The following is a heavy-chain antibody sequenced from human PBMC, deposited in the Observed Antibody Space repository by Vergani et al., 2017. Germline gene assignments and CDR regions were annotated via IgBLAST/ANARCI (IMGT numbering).Heavy chain of an antibody. V-gene: IGHV3-33*01. J-gene: IGHJ4*02. Sequence: QVQLVESGGRVVQPGKSLRLSCVASGFIFSRYGMHWVRQAPGKGPEWVAFIYYDGSKKYYEDSVRGRFTISRDNSKNTLYLQMDRLRAEDTGVYYCARDYAGTFPRLGFWGQGTRVTVSS. CDR2: IYYDGSKK. CDR1: GFIFSRYG. D-gene: IGHD1-1*01. CDR3: ARDYAGTFPRLGF.